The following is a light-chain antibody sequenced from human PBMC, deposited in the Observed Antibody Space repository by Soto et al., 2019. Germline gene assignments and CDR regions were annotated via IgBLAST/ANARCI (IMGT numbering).Light chain of an antibody. V-gene: IGKV1-39*01. CDR2: AAS. J-gene: IGKJ1*01. CDR3: QQSYSTPPWT. CDR1: QSIRSY. Sequence: DIQMTQSPSSLSASVGDRVTITCRASQSIRSYLNWYQQNPGKAPKLLIYAASSLQSGVPSRFSGSGSGTDFPLTISSLPPEDFATYYCQQSYSTPPWTFGQGTKVEIK.